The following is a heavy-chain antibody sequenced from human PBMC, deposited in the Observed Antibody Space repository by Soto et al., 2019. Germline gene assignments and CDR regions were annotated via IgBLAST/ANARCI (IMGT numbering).Heavy chain of an antibody. CDR2: INHSGST. CDR1: GGSFSGYY. D-gene: IGHD6-19*01. CDR3: ARGKFQNSSGWARQNWFDP. Sequence: SETLSLTCAVYGGSFSGYYWSWIRQPPGKGLKWIGEINHSGSTNYNPSIKSRVTISVDTSKNQFSLKLSSVTAADTAVYYCARGKFQNSSGWARQNWFDPWGQGTLVTVSS. J-gene: IGHJ5*02. V-gene: IGHV4-34*01.